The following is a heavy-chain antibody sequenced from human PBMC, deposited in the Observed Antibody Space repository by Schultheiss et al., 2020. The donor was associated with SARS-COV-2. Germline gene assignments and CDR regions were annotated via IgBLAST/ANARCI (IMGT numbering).Heavy chain of an antibody. D-gene: IGHD5-12*01. J-gene: IGHJ4*02. CDR2: IYPGDSDT. CDR1: GYSFTSYW. Sequence: GGSLRLSCKGSGYSFTSYWIGWVRQMPGKGLEWMGIIYPGDSDTRYSPSFQGQVTISADKSISTAYLQWSSLKASDTAMYYCARHLDREYSGYIDYWGQGTLVTVSS. CDR3: ARHLDREYSGYIDY. V-gene: IGHV5-51*01.